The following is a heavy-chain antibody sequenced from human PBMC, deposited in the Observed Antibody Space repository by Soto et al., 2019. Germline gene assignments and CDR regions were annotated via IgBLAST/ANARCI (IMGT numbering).Heavy chain of an antibody. CDR1: GFTFSDSA. J-gene: IGHJ4*02. CDR2: IRSKANSYAT. D-gene: IGHD2-21*02. Sequence: EVQLVESGGNLVQPGGSLKLSCAASGFTFSDSAMHWVRQASGKGLEWVGRIRSKANSYATAYAASVKGRFTISRDDSKNTAYLQMNSLKTEDTAVYYCTRWAGDCIDYWGQGTLVTVSS. V-gene: IGHV3-73*01. CDR3: TRWAGDCIDY.